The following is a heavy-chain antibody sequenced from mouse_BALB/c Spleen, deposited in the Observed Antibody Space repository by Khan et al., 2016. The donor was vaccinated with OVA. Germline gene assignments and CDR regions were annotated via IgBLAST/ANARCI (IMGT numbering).Heavy chain of an antibody. V-gene: IGHV5-9-1*01. Sequence: EVELVESGGGLVKPGGSLKLSCAASGFTFSSFVMSWVRQTPEKRLEWVATISSAGSYTYYPDSVKGRFIISRDTAKNTQYLQMNSLRSEDTAIYYCASGNYAWFAYWGQGTLVTVSA. CDR1: GFTFSSFV. CDR3: ASGNYAWFAY. CDR2: ISSAGSYT. D-gene: IGHD1-1*02. J-gene: IGHJ3*01.